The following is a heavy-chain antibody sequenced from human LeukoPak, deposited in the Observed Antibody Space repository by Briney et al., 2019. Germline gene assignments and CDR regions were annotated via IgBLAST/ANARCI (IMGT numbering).Heavy chain of an antibody. V-gene: IGHV3-33*06. D-gene: IGHD2-2*01. CDR3: AKAHYSADYCGSSSCQTNWFDP. J-gene: IGHJ5*02. Sequence: GGSLRLSCAASGFTFSSYGMHWVRQAPGKGLEWVAVIWYDGSLKYYGDSVKGRFTISRDNSKSTLYLQMNSLRAEDTAVYYCAKAHYSADYCGSSSCQTNWFDPWGQGTLLTVSS. CDR2: IWYDGSLK. CDR1: GFTFSSYG.